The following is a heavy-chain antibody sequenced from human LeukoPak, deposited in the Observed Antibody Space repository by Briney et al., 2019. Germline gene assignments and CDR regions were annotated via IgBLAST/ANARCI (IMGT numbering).Heavy chain of an antibody. V-gene: IGHV1-2*02. J-gene: IGHJ5*02. D-gene: IGHD3-10*01. CDR1: GYTFTGYY. CDR3: SRDLLMYYSGSGEST. Sequence: GASVKVSCKASGYTFTGYYIHWVRQAPGQGPDWMGWINPHSGATNYAQKFQGRVTMTRDTSISTAFMELSSLRSDDTAMYYCSRDLLMYYSGSGESTWGQGTQVTVSS. CDR2: INPHSGAT.